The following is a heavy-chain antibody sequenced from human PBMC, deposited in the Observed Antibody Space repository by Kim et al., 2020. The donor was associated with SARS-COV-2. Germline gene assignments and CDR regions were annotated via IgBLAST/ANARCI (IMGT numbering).Heavy chain of an antibody. Sequence: GGSLRLSCAASGFTFSDYYMNWVRQAPGKGLEWVSYIDSSGTIIYYADSVKGRFTISRDNAKNSLYLQMNSLRPEDTAVYYCAREGQGVLDYWRQGTLVTVSS. D-gene: IGHD3-10*01. J-gene: IGHJ4*02. CDR3: AREGQGVLDY. V-gene: IGHV3-11*01. CDR2: IDSSGTII. CDR1: GFTFSDYY.